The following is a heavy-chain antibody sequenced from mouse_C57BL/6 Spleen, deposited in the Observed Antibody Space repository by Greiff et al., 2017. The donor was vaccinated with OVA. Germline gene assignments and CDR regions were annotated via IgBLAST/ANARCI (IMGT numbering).Heavy chain of an antibody. V-gene: IGHV1-55*01. CDR3: ARGGYYSSSAMDY. Sequence: VQLQQPGAELVKPGASVKMSCKASGYTFTSYWITWVKQRPGQGLEWIGDIYPGSGSTNYNEKFKSKATLTVDTSSSTAYMQLSSLTSEDSAVYYCARGGYYSSSAMDYWGQGTSVTVSS. CDR1: GYTFTSYW. J-gene: IGHJ4*01. D-gene: IGHD1-1*01. CDR2: IYPGSGST.